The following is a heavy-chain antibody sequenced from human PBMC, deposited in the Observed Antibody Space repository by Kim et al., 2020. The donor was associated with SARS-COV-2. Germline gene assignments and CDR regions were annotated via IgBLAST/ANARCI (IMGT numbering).Heavy chain of an antibody. J-gene: IGHJ4*02. V-gene: IGHV1-69*04. CDR2: IIPVLHIP. D-gene: IGHD3-9*01. Sequence: SVKVSCKASGGTFGNYAISWLRQAPGQGPEWLGRIIPVLHIPTYAQKFQSRFTITADKSTGTAYMELSSLGSDDTAVYYCASVNFDWLFDFWGPGTLV. CDR1: GGTFGNYA. CDR3: ASVNFDWLFDF.